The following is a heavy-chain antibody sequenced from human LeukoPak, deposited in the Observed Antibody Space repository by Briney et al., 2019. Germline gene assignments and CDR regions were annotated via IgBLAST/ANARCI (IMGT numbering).Heavy chain of an antibody. J-gene: IGHJ6*02. V-gene: IGHV3-9*01. CDR1: GFTFDDYA. CDR3: GKDGDCYDSSGYLRGMDV. CDR2: ISWNSGSI. Sequence: GGSLRLSCAASGFTFDDYAMHWVRQAPGKGLEWVSGISWNSGSIGYADSVKGRFTISRDNAKNFLYLQMNSLRAEDTALYYCGKDGDCYDSSGYLRGMDVWGQGTTVTVSS. D-gene: IGHD3-22*01.